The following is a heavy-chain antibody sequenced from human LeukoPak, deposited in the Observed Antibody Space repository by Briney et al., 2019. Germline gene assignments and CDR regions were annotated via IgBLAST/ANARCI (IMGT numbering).Heavy chain of an antibody. CDR3: ARAQYSSGWYEDDAFDI. CDR1: GFTFSSYW. J-gene: IGHJ3*02. D-gene: IGHD6-19*01. CDR2: INSDGSST. Sequence: GGSLRLSCAASGFTFSSYWMHWVRQAPGKGLLWVSRINSDGSSTSYADSVKGRFTISRDNAKNTLYLQMNSLRAEDTAVYYCARAQYSSGWYEDDAFDIWGQGTMVTVSS. V-gene: IGHV3-74*01.